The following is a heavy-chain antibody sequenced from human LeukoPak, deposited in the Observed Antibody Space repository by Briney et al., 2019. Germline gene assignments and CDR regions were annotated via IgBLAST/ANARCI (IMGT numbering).Heavy chain of an antibody. CDR3: ARVSIITIFGVVIISPGDY. J-gene: IGHJ4*02. V-gene: IGHV1-18*01. CDR1: GYTFTSYG. D-gene: IGHD3-3*01. Sequence: ASVKVSCKASGYTFTSYGISWVRQAPGQGLEWMGWISAYNGNTNYAQKLQGRVTMTTDTSTSTAYMELRSLRSDDTAVYYCARVSIITIFGVVIISPGDYWGQGTLVTVSS. CDR2: ISAYNGNT.